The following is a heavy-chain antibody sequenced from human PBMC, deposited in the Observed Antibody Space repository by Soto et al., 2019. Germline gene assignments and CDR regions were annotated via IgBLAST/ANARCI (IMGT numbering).Heavy chain of an antibody. Sequence: EVQLLESGGGLVQPGGSLRLSCAASGFTFSSYAMSWVRQAPGKGLEWVSTISGSGGNAYYADSVKGRFSISRDNSKNTLRLQMNSVRADDTAVYYCAKDGASGSYPPYYYFGMYVWGQGTTVTVSS. J-gene: IGHJ6*02. D-gene: IGHD1-26*01. CDR1: GFTFSSYA. CDR2: ISGSGGNA. V-gene: IGHV3-23*01. CDR3: AKDGASGSYPPYYYFGMYV.